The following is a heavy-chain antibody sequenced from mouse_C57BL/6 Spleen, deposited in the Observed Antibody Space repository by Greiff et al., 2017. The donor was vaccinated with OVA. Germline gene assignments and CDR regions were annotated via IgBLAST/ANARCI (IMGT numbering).Heavy chain of an antibody. D-gene: IGHD1-1*01. J-gene: IGHJ2*01. Sequence: QVHVKQPGAELVKPGASVKLSCKASGYTFTSYWMHWVKQRPGQGLEWIGMIHPNSGSTNYNEKFKSKATLTVDKSSSTAYMQLSSLTSEDSAVYYCAHITTVVVDYWGQGTTLTVSS. CDR2: IHPNSGST. V-gene: IGHV1-64*01. CDR1: GYTFTSYW. CDR3: AHITTVVVDY.